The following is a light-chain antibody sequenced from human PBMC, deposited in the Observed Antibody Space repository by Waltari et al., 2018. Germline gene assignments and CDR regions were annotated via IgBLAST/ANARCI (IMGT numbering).Light chain of an antibody. CDR2: QDS. CDR1: MLPKKY. V-gene: IGLV3-27*01. J-gene: IGLJ1*01. Sequence: SSELTQPSSVSVSPGQTARITCSGDMLPKKYTRWFQQKPGKAPVLVLYQDSARPAGIPARFSGSSSGTTVTFPISGAPVEDEADYYCYSTTDNNLGVFGPGTRVTVL. CDR3: YSTTDNNLGV.